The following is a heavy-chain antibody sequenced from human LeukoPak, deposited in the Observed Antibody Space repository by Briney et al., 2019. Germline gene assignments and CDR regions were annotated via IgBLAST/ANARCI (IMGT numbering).Heavy chain of an antibody. D-gene: IGHD2-2*01. CDR2: ISWNSGSI. J-gene: IGHJ6*03. Sequence: GGSLRLSCAASGFTFDDYAMHWVRHAPGKGLEWVSGISWNSGSIGYADSVKGRFTIYRDNSKNTLYLQMNSLRAEDTAVYYCAKDGGPAGYYYYYMDVWGKGTTVTVSS. CDR1: GFTFDDYA. CDR3: AKDGGPAGYYYYYMDV. V-gene: IGHV3-9*01.